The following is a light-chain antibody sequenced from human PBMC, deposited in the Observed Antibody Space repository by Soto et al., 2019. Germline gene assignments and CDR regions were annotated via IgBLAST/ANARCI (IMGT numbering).Light chain of an antibody. CDR3: QQYDDWPGYT. CDR1: QSVNSK. Sequence: EMVMTQSPVTLSVSPGERATLSCRASQSVNSKLAWYQQKPGQAPRLLIYGASTRAAGIPDRFSGSGSRTDLTLTISSLQSEDFAVYYCQQYDDWPGYTFGQGTKLEIK. J-gene: IGKJ2*01. CDR2: GAS. V-gene: IGKV3-15*01.